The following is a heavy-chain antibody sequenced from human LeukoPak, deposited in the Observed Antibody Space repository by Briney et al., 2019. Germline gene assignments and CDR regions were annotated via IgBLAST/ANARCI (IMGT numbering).Heavy chain of an antibody. V-gene: IGHV4-59*01. CDR2: INHIGST. J-gene: IGHJ5*02. Sequence: PSETLSLTCTVSGGSISSYYWSWIRQPPGKGLEWIGYINHIGSTNYNPSLRSRVTISVDTSKNQFSLKLRSVTAADTAVYYCARPQSGLGWFDPWGQGILVTVSS. CDR3: ARPQSGLGWFDP. CDR1: GGSISSYY.